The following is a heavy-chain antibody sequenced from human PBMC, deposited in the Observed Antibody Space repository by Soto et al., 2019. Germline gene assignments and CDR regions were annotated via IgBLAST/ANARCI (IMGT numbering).Heavy chain of an antibody. V-gene: IGHV3-74*01. D-gene: IGHD2-21*01. CDR1: GSTFNTHW. J-gene: IGHJ4*02. CDR2: IYFDGITT. CDR3: ARDPVGVDSTFYFDS. Sequence: HPGGSLRLSCTASGSTFNTHWMHWVRQAPGKGLVWVSRIYFDGITTNYADSVKGRLTVSRDNAKNTVYLHVNTLRDEDTAVYYCARDPVGVDSTFYFDSWGQGTLVTVSS.